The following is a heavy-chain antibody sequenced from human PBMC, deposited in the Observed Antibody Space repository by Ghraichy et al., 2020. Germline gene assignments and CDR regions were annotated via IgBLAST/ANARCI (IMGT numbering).Heavy chain of an antibody. CDR2: IYYSGST. Sequence: SQTLSLTCTVSGGSISSYYWSWIRQPPGKGLEWIGYIYYSGSTNYNPSLKSRVTISVDTSKNQFSLKLSSVTAADTAVYYCARAPGYSYGYYWYFDLWGRGTLVTVSS. CDR3: ARAPGYSYGYYWYFDL. D-gene: IGHD5-18*01. J-gene: IGHJ2*01. V-gene: IGHV4-59*01. CDR1: GGSISSYY.